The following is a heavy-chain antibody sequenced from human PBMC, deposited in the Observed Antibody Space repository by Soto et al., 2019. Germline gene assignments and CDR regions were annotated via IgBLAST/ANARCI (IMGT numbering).Heavy chain of an antibody. V-gene: IGHV4-31*03. CDR1: GGSISSGGYY. D-gene: IGHD3-10*01. Sequence: QVQLQESGPGLVKPSQTLSLTCTVSGGSISSGGYYWSWIRQHPGKGLEWIGYIYYSGSTYYNPSLKIRVTISADTSKNQFSLKLSSVTAADTAVYYCARDPYGSGIYFDYWGQGTLVTVSS. CDR3: ARDPYGSGIYFDY. CDR2: IYYSGST. J-gene: IGHJ4*02.